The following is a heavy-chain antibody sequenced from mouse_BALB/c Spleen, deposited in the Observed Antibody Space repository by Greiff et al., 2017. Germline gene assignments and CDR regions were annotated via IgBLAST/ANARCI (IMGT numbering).Heavy chain of an antibody. CDR3: ARLGDYGSSYYYAMDY. D-gene: IGHD1-1*01. CDR2: IDPENGNT. J-gene: IGHJ4*01. CDR1: GFNIKDYY. Sequence: EVQLQQSGAELVRPGALVKLSCKASGFNIKDYYMHWVKQRPEQGLEWIGWIDPENGNTIYDPKFQGKASITADTSSNTAYLQLSSLTSEDTAVYYCARLGDYGSSYYYAMDYWGQGTSVTVSS. V-gene: IGHV14-1*02.